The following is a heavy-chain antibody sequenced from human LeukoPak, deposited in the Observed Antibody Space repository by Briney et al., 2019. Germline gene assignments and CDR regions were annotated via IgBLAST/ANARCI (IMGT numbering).Heavy chain of an antibody. V-gene: IGHV3-30*04. J-gene: IGHJ4*02. CDR2: ISYDGSNK. CDR3: ARDRGYCSGGSCSPYFDY. D-gene: IGHD2-15*01. Sequence: GRSLRLSCAASGFTFSSYAMHWVRQAPGKGLEWVAVISYDGSNKYYADSVKGRFTISRDSSKNTLYLQMNSLRAEDTAVYYCARDRGYCSGGSCSPYFDYWGQGTLVTVSS. CDR1: GFTFSSYA.